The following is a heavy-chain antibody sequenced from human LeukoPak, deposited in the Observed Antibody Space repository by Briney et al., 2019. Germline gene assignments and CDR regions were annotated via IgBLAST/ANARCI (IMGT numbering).Heavy chain of an antibody. CDR3: ARDNEYNWFDP. CDR2: ISSGSTYI. CDR1: GFTFSSYS. Sequence: PGGSLRLSCAASGFTFSSYSMNWVRQAPGKGLEWVSSISSGSTYIYYADSVKGRFTISRDNAKNSLYLQMNSLRAEDTAVYFCARDNEYNWFDPWGQGTLVTVSS. J-gene: IGHJ5*02. D-gene: IGHD1-1*01. V-gene: IGHV3-21*06.